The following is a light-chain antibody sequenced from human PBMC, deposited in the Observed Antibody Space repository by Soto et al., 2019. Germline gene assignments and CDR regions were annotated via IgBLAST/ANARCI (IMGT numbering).Light chain of an antibody. CDR2: GAS. V-gene: IGKV3-15*01. Sequence: EIVMTQSPATLSVSPGERATLSCRASQSVSSTLAWYQQKPGQAPRLLIYGASTRATGIPARFSGSGSGTEFTLTISSLQSEDFAVYYCQQYYSYPRTFGQGTKVEIK. J-gene: IGKJ1*01. CDR3: QQYYSYPRT. CDR1: QSVSST.